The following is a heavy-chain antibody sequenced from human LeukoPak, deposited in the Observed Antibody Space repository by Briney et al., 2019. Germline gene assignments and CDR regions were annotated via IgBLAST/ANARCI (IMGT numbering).Heavy chain of an antibody. CDR1: GYSISSGYY. CDR3: ARTYIDRLLSGFDF. J-gene: IGHJ4*02. V-gene: IGHV4-38-2*02. Sequence: SETLSLTCTVSGYSISSGYYWGWPRQPPGKGLEWIGTIYHSGSTYYNPSLKSRLTMSSVTSENQFSLKLTSVTAADTAVYFCARTYIDRLLSGFDFWGQGTLVTVSS. CDR2: IYHSGST. D-gene: IGHD3-9*01.